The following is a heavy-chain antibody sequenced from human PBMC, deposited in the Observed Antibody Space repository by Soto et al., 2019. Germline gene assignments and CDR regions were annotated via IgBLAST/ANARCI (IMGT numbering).Heavy chain of an antibody. CDR1: GGTFSSYA. CDR2: IIPIFGTA. J-gene: IGHJ4*02. CDR3: ARGAKTYYYDSSYYFDY. Sequence: SVKVSCKASGGTFSSYAISWVRQAPGQGLEWMGGIIPIFGTANYAQKFQGRVTITADESTSTAYMELSSLRSEDTAVYYCARGAKTYYYDSSYYFDYSGQGTLVTVSS. D-gene: IGHD3-22*01. V-gene: IGHV1-69*13.